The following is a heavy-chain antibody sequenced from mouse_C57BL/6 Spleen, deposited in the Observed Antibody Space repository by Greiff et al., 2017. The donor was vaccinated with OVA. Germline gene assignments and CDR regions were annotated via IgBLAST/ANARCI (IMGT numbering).Heavy chain of an antibody. J-gene: IGHJ3*01. V-gene: IGHV1-55*01. Sequence: VQLQQPGAELVKPGASVKMSCKASGYTFTSYWITWVKQRPGQGLEWIGDIYPGSGSTNYNEKFKSKATLTVDTSSSTSYMQLSSLTSEDYAVYYCARGYGSSSWFAYWGQGTMVTVSA. CDR2: IYPGSGST. CDR1: GYTFTSYW. CDR3: ARGYGSSSWFAY. D-gene: IGHD1-1*01.